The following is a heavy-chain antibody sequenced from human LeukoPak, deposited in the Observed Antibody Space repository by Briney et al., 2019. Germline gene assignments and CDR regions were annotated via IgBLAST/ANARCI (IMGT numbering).Heavy chain of an antibody. CDR1: GYTFTSYG. V-gene: IGHV1-18*01. Sequence: ASVKVSCKASGYTFTSYGINWVRQAPGQGLEGMGWISDYSGNTNNAHSLQGRVTMTTDTSTSTAYMELRSLRSDDTAVYYCARGMVYALYYYYGVDCWGQGTTVTVSS. CDR3: ARGMVYALYYYYGVDC. J-gene: IGHJ6*02. D-gene: IGHD2-8*01. CDR2: ISDYSGNT.